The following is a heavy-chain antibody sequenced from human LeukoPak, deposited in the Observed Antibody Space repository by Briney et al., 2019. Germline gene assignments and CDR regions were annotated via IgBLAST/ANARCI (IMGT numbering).Heavy chain of an antibody. CDR2: IIPIFGTA. V-gene: IGHV1-69*06. J-gene: IGHJ6*03. D-gene: IGHD6-6*01. CDR3: AKSGAARLRDYYYYMDV. CDR1: GYTFTSYD. Sequence: ASVKVSCKASGYTFTSYDINWVRQATGQGLEWMGGIIPIFGTANYAQKFQGRVTITADKSASTAYMELSSLRSEDTAVYYCAKSGAARLRDYYYYMDVWGKGTTVTVSS.